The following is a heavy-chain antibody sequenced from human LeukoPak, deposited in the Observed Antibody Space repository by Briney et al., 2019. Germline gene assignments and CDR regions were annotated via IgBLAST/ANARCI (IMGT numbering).Heavy chain of an antibody. Sequence: SVKVSCKASGYTFTSYGFSWVRQAPGQGLEWMGGIIPIFGTANYAQKFQGRVTITTDESTSTAYMELSSLRSEDTAVYYCARARSDYYDSSGYYYLFDYWGQGTLVTVSS. CDR3: ARARSDYYDSSGYYYLFDY. V-gene: IGHV1-69*05. CDR2: IIPIFGTA. CDR1: GYTFTSYG. J-gene: IGHJ4*02. D-gene: IGHD3-22*01.